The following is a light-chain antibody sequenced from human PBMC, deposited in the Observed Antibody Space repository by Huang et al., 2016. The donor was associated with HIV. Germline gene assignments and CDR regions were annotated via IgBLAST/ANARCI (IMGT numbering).Light chain of an antibody. CDR1: QSVATN. V-gene: IGKV3-15*01. CDR2: GAS. J-gene: IGKJ2*01. CDR3: QQYHNWPYT. Sequence: EIIMTQSPATLSLSPGEGASLSCRANQSVATNLAWYLHRPGQSHRCLIFGASTRASGLPGRFSGSGSGTQFTLTVSGLQSEDFAFYYCQQYHNWPYTFGQGTKLEI.